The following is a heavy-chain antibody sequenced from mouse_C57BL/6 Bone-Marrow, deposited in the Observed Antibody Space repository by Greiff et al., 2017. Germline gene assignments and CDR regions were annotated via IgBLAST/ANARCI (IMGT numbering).Heavy chain of an antibody. Sequence: EVQVVESGPELVKPGASVKISCKASGYSFPDYNMNWVKQSNVQSLEWIGVINPNYGTTSYNQKFKGKATLTVDQSSSTAYMQLNSLTSEDSAVYYGARRSPLPYPSFDYWGQGTTLTVAS. CDR2: INPNYGTT. CDR3: ARRSPLPYPSFDY. J-gene: IGHJ2*01. CDR1: GYSFPDYN. V-gene: IGHV1-39*01.